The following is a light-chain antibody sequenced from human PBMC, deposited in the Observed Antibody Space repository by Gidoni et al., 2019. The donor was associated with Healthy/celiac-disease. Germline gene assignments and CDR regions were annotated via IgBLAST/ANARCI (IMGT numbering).Light chain of an antibody. CDR2: DVS. CDR3: CSYAGSYTSWV. J-gene: IGLJ3*02. Sequence: QSALTQPRPVSGSPGPSVTISCTGTSSDVGGYNYGSWYQQHPGKAPKLMIYDVSKRPSGVPDRFSGSKSGNTASLTISGLQAEDEADYYCCSYAGSYTSWVFGGGTKLTVL. V-gene: IGLV2-11*01. CDR1: SSDVGGYNY.